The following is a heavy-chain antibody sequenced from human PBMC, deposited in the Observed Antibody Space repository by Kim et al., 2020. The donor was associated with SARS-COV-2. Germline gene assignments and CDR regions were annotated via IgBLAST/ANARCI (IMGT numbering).Heavy chain of an antibody. CDR2: ISRNSGNI. Sequence: GGSLRLSCAASEFTFSRYSMNWVRQAPGKGLEWVSTISRNSGNIYYADSVKGRFTISRDNAKNSLYLQMKSLRADDTAMYYCARDISLCRSGGFDYWGQG. J-gene: IGHJ4*02. D-gene: IGHD1-20*01. CDR1: EFTFSRYS. V-gene: IGHV3-21*01. CDR3: ARDISLCRSGGFDY.